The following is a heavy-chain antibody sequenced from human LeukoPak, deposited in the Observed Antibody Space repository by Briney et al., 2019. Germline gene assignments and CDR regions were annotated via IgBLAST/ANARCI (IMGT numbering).Heavy chain of an antibody. CDR2: ISSSNNTI. J-gene: IGHJ4*02. D-gene: IGHD3-10*01. CDR3: ARDFSGALWFGEP. Sequence: PGGSLRLSCAASGFTFSSYSMNWVRQAPGKGLEWVSYISSSNNTIYYADSVKGRFTISRDNSKNTLYLQMNSLRAEDTAVYFCARDFSGALWFGEPRGQGTLVTVSS. CDR1: GFTFSSYS. V-gene: IGHV3-48*01.